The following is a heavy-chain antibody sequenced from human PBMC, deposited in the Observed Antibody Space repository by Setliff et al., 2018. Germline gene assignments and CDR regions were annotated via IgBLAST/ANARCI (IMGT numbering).Heavy chain of an antibody. CDR1: GYSISSGYY. V-gene: IGHV4-38-2*02. D-gene: IGHD2-21*02. Sequence: SETLSLTCTVSGYSISSGYYWGWIRQPPGKGLEWVGNIGHTGSINYNPSLKSRLTISRDTSKNQVSLKLNSVTATDKAVYYCARDLGHGGDSDYWGQGILVTVSS. CDR2: IGHTGSI. J-gene: IGHJ4*02. CDR3: ARDLGHGGDSDY.